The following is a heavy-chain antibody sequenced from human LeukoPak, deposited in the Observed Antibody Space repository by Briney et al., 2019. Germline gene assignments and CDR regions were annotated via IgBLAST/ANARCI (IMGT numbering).Heavy chain of an antibody. Sequence: PSETLSLTCTVSGGSISSSSYYWGWIRQPPGKGLEWIGSIYYSGSTYYNPSLKSRVTISVDTSKNQFSLKLSSVTAADTAVYYCARRTLANTYYDFWSGSGREQFDPWGQGTLVTVSS. CDR2: IYYSGST. V-gene: IGHV4-39*01. CDR3: ARRTLANTYYDFWSGSGREQFDP. D-gene: IGHD3-3*01. CDR1: GGSISSSSYY. J-gene: IGHJ5*02.